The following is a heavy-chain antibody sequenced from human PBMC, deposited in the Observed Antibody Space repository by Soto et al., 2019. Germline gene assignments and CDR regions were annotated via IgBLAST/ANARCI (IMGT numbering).Heavy chain of an antibody. Sequence: SETLSLTCTVSGGSISSSSYYWGWIRQPPGKGLEWIGSIYYSGSTYYNPSLKSRVTISVDTSKNQFSLKLSSVTAADTAVYYCARHTVENWFDPWGQGTLVTVSS. CDR3: ARHTVENWFDP. CDR1: GGSISSSSYY. V-gene: IGHV4-39*01. D-gene: IGHD4-17*01. J-gene: IGHJ5*02. CDR2: IYYSGST.